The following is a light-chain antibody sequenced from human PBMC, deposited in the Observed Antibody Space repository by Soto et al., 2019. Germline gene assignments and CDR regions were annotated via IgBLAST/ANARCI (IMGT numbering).Light chain of an antibody. Sequence: EIVMTQSPATLSVSPGDRATLSCRASQSVSSNLAWYQQKPGQAPRLLIYGTYIRATGIPARFSGSGSGTEFTLTISSIQSEDLAVYYCQQYNNWPLLTFGGGTKVEIK. CDR3: QQYNNWPLLT. CDR2: GTY. V-gene: IGKV3D-15*01. CDR1: QSVSSN. J-gene: IGKJ4*01.